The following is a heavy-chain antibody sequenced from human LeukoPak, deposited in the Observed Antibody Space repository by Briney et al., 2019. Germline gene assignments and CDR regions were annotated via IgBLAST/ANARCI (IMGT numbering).Heavy chain of an antibody. Sequence: GGSLRHFCAASGFPFSDYYMNWLRQAPGRALEWVSYVSNSGSAMYYTDSVKRRLPISRDNAKSSLDLQMNSVRADDTAVYDCASDSSGYFGSWGRGTLVTVS. CDR2: VSNSGSAM. J-gene: IGHJ4*02. CDR3: ASDSSGYFGS. V-gene: IGHV3-11*01. D-gene: IGHD3-22*01. CDR1: GFPFSDYY.